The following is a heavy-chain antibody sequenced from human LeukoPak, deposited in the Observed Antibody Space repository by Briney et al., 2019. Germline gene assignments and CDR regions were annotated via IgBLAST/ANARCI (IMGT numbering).Heavy chain of an antibody. CDR2: IYHSGSP. CDR1: GYSISSASY. D-gene: IGHD3-3*01. Sequence: SETPSLTCAVSGYSISSASYWGWIRQPPGKGLEWIGNIYHSGSPYYNPSLKSRVTISVDTSKNQFSLKLSSVTAADTAVYYCARPISSQGYFGVVIDWGQGTLVTVSS. CDR3: ARPISSQGYFGVVID. J-gene: IGHJ4*02. V-gene: IGHV4-38-2*01.